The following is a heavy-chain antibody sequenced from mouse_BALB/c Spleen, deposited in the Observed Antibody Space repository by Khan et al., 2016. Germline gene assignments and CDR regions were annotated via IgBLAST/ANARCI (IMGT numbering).Heavy chain of an antibody. J-gene: IGHJ3*01. CDR2: INSNGGST. CDR3: ARGDDGYDWFAY. V-gene: IGHV5-6-3*01. Sequence: EVELVESGGGLVQPGGSLKLSCAASGFTFSSYGMSWVRQTPDKRLELVATINSNGGSTYYPDSVKGRFTISRDNAKNTLYLQMSSLKSEDTAMYYCARGDDGYDWFAYWGQGTLVTVSA. D-gene: IGHD2-3*01. CDR1: GFTFSSYG.